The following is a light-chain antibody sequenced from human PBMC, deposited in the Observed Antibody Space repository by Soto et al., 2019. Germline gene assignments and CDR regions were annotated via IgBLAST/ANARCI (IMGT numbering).Light chain of an antibody. Sequence: EIVWTQSPGTLSLSPGERATLSCRASQSVSSSYLAWYQQKPGQAPRLLIYGASSRATGIPDRFSGSGSGTDFTLTISRLEPEDVAVYYCQEYGNSRTFGQGAKV. CDR3: QEYGNSRT. CDR2: GAS. V-gene: IGKV3-20*01. CDR1: QSVSSSY. J-gene: IGKJ1*01.